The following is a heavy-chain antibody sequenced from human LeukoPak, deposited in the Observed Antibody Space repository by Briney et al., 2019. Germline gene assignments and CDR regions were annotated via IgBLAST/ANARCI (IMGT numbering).Heavy chain of an antibody. CDR1: GFTVSNDY. CDR3: ARDRGYSTFDY. Sequence: GGSLRLSCAASGFTVSNDYMAWVRQAPGRGLEWVSLIYGDGTTFYTDSVKGRFTISRDNAKNSLYLQMNSLRVGDTAVYYCARDRGYSTFDYWGQGTLVTVSS. J-gene: IGHJ4*02. CDR2: IYGDGTT. V-gene: IGHV3-66*01. D-gene: IGHD4-23*01.